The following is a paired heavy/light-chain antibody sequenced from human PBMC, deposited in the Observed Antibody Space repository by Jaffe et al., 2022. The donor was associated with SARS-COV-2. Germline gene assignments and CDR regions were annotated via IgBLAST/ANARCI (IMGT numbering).Heavy chain of an antibody. CDR1: GFSFSSYA. J-gene: IGHJ4*02. CDR3: ARGMGDSKPRSRYFED. Sequence: QVQLVESGGGVVQPGGSLRLSCAGSGFSFSSYAMHWVRQAPGKGLEWVSLISHDGNEQYYADSVRGRFSISRDNSRNMLHMQMNSLTTEDTALYYCARGMGDSKPRSRYFEDWGQGTLVTVSS. V-gene: IGHV3-30*04. D-gene: IGHD2-21*02. CDR2: ISHDGNEQ.
Light chain of an antibody. Sequence: QMTQSPSSVSASVGDRVTITCRASQGSGSWFAWYQQKPGEAPKLLIYGASSLQSGVPSRFSGSGSGTDFTLTISSLQPEDFATYYCQQAGSFPLTFGGGTKVEIK. V-gene: IGKV1-12*01. CDR3: QQAGSFPLT. CDR1: QGSGSW. J-gene: IGKJ4*01. CDR2: GAS.